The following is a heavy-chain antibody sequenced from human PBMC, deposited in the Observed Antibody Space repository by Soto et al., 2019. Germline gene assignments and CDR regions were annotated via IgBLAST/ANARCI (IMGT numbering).Heavy chain of an antibody. V-gene: IGHV3-9*01. Sequence: RQAPGKGLEWVSGISWNSDNIGYADSVKGRFTISRDNVKNSLYLQMNSLRAEDTALYYCAKDLYSNYGDAFDIWGQGTMVTVSS. D-gene: IGHD4-4*01. CDR3: AKDLYSNYGDAFDI. J-gene: IGHJ3*02. CDR2: ISWNSDNI.